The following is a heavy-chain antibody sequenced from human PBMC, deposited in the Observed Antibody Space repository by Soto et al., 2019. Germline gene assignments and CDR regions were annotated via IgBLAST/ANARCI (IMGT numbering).Heavy chain of an antibody. CDR3: AIRRPQLGRNNDAFDI. V-gene: IGHV1-18*01. J-gene: IGHJ3*02. D-gene: IGHD6-13*01. Sequence: QVQLVQSGAEVKKPGASVKVSCKASGYTFTSYGISWVRQAPGQGLEWMGWISAYNGNTNYAQKLQGRVAMTTDTSTSTAYMDLRSLRSDDTAVYYCAIRRPQLGRNNDAFDIWGQGTMVTVSS. CDR2: ISAYNGNT. CDR1: GYTFTSYG.